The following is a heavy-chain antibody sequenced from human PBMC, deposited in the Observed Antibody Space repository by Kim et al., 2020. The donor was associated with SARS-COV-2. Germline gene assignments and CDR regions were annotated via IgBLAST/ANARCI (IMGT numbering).Heavy chain of an antibody. V-gene: IGHV5-51*01. J-gene: IGHJ6*02. CDR1: GYSFTSYW. CDR2: IYPGDSDT. D-gene: IGHD3-10*01. CDR3: AKFTGYYGSGSYRPEDYYYGMDV. Sequence: GESLKISCKGSGYSFTSYWIGWVRQMPGKGLEWMGIIYPGDSDTRYSPSFQGQVTISADKSISTAYLQWSSLKASDTAMYYCAKFTGYYGSGSYRPEDYYYGMDVWGQGTTVTVSS.